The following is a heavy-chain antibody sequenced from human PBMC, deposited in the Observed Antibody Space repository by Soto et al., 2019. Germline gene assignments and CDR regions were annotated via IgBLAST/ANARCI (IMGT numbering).Heavy chain of an antibody. CDR2: VSVSGGTT. CDR1: GFMFNNYA. CDR3: AKGLYYYDSSGYRLFDY. Sequence: GGSLRLSCAASGFMFNNYAMSWVRQAPGKGLEWVSTVSVSGGTTYYADSLKGRFTISRDNSKKTVYLQMNRLRADDTAIYYCAKGLYYYDSSGYRLFDYWGQGTQVTVSS. D-gene: IGHD3-22*01. J-gene: IGHJ4*02. V-gene: IGHV3-23*01.